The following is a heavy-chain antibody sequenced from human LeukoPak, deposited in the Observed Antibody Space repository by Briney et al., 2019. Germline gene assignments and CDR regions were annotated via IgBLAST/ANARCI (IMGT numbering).Heavy chain of an antibody. Sequence: SETLSLTCAVYGGSFSVYYWSWIRQPPGKGLEWIGEINHSGSTNYNPSLKSRVTISVDTSKNQFSLKLSSVTAADTAVYYCARVDYYDSSGYYPYDAFDIWGQGTMVTVSS. CDR2: INHSGST. J-gene: IGHJ3*02. CDR1: GGSFSVYY. D-gene: IGHD3-22*01. V-gene: IGHV4-34*01. CDR3: ARVDYYDSSGYYPYDAFDI.